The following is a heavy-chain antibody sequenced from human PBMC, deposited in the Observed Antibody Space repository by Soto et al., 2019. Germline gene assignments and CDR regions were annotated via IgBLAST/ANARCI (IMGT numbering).Heavy chain of an antibody. CDR1: GGHFSSYA. Sequence: QVQLVQSGAEVKKPGSSVKVSCKASGGHFSSYAISWVRQAPGQRLEWMGGVIPIFGTANYAQKFQGRVTITADESTSTAYLELSSLRSEDTAVYYCARDKVGYYDSSGYDRVSVPPDYYYGMDVWGHGTTVTVSS. CDR3: ARDKVGYYDSSGYDRVSVPPDYYYGMDV. D-gene: IGHD3-22*01. V-gene: IGHV1-69*01. CDR2: VIPIFGTA. J-gene: IGHJ6*02.